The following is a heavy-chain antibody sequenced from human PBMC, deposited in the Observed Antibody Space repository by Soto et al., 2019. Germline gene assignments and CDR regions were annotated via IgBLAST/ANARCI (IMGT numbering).Heavy chain of an antibody. CDR2: IWSDGSEK. CDR1: EFTFRSYW. J-gene: IGHJ5*02. Sequence: PGGSLRLSCAASEFTFRSYWMHWVRQSPGKGLEWVAVIWSDGSEKYYGASVKGRVTISRDNFKNTVSLQMNSLRVEDTAIYYCVKDPSPTTGPTDDNWLDTWGLGTLVTVSS. V-gene: IGHV3-33*06. CDR3: VKDPSPTTGPTDDNWLDT. D-gene: IGHD4-4*01.